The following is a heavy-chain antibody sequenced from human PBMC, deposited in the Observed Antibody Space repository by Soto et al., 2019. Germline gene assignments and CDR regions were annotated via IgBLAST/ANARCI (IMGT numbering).Heavy chain of an antibody. CDR1: GGSISSSSYY. J-gene: IGHJ5*02. CDR2: IYYSGST. V-gene: IGHV4-39*01. CDR3: ARQVVAYCSGGGCYAWFDP. D-gene: IGHD2-15*01. Sequence: PSETLSLTCTVSGGSISSSSYYWGWIRQPPGKGLEWIGSIYYSGSTYYNPSLKSRVTISVDTSKNQFSLKLSSVTAADTAVYYCARQVVAYCSGGGCYAWFDPWGQGTLVT.